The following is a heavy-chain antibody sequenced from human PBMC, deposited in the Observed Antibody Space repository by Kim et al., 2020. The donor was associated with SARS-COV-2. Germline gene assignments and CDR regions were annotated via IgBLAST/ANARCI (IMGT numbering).Heavy chain of an antibody. D-gene: IGHD2-2*01. J-gene: IGHJ5*02. Sequence: SETLSLTCTVSGGSISSGSYYWGWIRQPPGKGLQWIGNIYYSGSTYYNPSLKSRVTISVDTSKNQFSLNLTSVTAADTAVYYCTRHMRGQLPPRVNWFDP. CDR3: TRHMRGQLPPRVNWFDP. V-gene: IGHV4-39*01. CDR2: IYYSGST. CDR1: GGSISSGSYY.